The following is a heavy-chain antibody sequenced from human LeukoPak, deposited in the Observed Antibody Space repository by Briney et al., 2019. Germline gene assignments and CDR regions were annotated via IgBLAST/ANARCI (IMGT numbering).Heavy chain of an antibody. CDR2: IYHSGST. CDR3: ARHPALGYFDY. D-gene: IGHD7-27*01. V-gene: IGHV4-38-2*01. CDR1: GYSISSGYY. J-gene: IGHJ4*02. Sequence: TLSLTCAVSGYSISSGYYWGWIRQPPGKGLEWIGSIYHSGSTYYNPSLKSRVTISVDTSKNQFSLKLSSVTAADTAVYYCARHPALGYFDYWGQGTLVTVSS.